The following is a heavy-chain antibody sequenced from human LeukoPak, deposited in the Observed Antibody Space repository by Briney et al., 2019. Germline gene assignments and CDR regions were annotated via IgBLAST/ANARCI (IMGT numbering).Heavy chain of an antibody. J-gene: IGHJ4*02. CDR3: ARDLGQYFDS. V-gene: IGHV4-59*01. CDR2: IYYSGGT. Sequence: TLSLTCTVSGGSMSYYYWSWIRQPPGKGLEWIGYIYYSGGTNYNPSLKSRVTISVDTSRNQFSLMLSSVTAADTAVYYCARDLGQYFDSWGQGTLVTVSS. CDR1: GGSMSYYY. D-gene: IGHD3-16*01.